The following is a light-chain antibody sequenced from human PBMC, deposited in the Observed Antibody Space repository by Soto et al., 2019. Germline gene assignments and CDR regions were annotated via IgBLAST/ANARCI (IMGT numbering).Light chain of an antibody. Sequence: QSVLTQDASVSGSPGQSITISCTGTSSDVGGYNYVSWYQQHPGKAPKLVIYDVFTRPSGVSNRFSGSKSGNTASLTISALQAEDEADYYCTSWTSTSTDVFGSGTKVTVL. CDR1: SSDVGGYNY. CDR2: DVF. CDR3: TSWTSTSTDV. J-gene: IGLJ1*01. V-gene: IGLV2-14*03.